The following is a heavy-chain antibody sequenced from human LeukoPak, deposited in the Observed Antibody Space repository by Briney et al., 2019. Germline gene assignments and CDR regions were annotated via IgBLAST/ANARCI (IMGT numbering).Heavy chain of an antibody. CDR1: GGSFSGYY. V-gene: IGHV4-34*01. Sequence: SETPSLTCAVYGGSFSGYYWSWIRQPPGKGLEWIGEINHSGSTNYNPSLKSRVTISVDTSKNQFSLKLSSVTAADTAVYYCARGKVFEWYSYGFYFDYWGQGTLVTVSS. D-gene: IGHD5-18*01. CDR2: INHSGST. J-gene: IGHJ4*02. CDR3: ARGKVFEWYSYGFYFDY.